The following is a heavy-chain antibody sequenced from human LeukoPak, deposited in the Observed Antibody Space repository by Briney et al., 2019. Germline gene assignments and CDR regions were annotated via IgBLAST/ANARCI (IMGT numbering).Heavy chain of an antibody. CDR2: LSPDGSSS. V-gene: IGHV3-74*01. D-gene: IGHD1-26*01. CDR3: TRSASLGGRYWGFDY. Sequence: GGPLRLSCAPSGFTFSTYWMHWVRQAPGKGLVWVSRLSPDGSSSIYADSVQGRYTASRDNAKNTLYLQMNRLRAEDTAVYYCTRSASLGGRYWGFDYWGQGALVTVSS. CDR1: GFTFSTYW. J-gene: IGHJ4*02.